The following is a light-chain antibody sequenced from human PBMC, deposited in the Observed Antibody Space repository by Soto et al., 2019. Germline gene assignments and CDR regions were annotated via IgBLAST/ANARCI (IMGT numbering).Light chain of an antibody. CDR1: SSDIGSYNY. CDR2: DVT. CDR3: SSYKSTSPPYV. Sequence: QSVLTQRPSVSGSPGQSITISCTGTSSDIGSYNYVSWYQQHPGKAPKLIIYDVTNRPAVISSRFSASKSGDTASLTISVLQADDEADYFCSSYKSTSPPYVFGTGTKVTVL. J-gene: IGLJ1*01. V-gene: IGLV2-14*03.